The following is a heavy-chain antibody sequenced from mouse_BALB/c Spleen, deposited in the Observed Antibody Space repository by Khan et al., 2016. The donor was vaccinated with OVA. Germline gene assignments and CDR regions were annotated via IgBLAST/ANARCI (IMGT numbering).Heavy chain of an antibody. D-gene: IGHD1-1*01. Sequence: EVHLVESGGGLVPPGGSRKLSCAASGFTFSSYGMHWVRQAPERGLEWLAYISGDRNTIYYADTVTGRFPISSDKPRNTLFLQMTSLLSEYTAMDYCATSYFYGYYFDYWGPGTTLTVSS. V-gene: IGHV5-17*02. CDR2: ISGDRNTI. J-gene: IGHJ2*01. CDR1: GFTFSSYG. CDR3: ATSYFYGYYFDY.